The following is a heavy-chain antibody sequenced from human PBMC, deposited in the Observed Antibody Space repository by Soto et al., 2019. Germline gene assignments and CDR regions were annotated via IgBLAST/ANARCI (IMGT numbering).Heavy chain of an antibody. Sequence: ASETLSLTCTVSGGSISSYYWSWIRQPPGKGLEWIGYIYYSGSTNYNPSLKSRVTISVDTSKNQFSLKLSSVTAADTAVYYCARQRWAAGNFEYWGQGTLVTVSS. V-gene: IGHV4-59*08. J-gene: IGHJ4*02. CDR3: ARQRWAAGNFEY. CDR2: IYYSGST. CDR1: GGSISSYY. D-gene: IGHD6-19*01.